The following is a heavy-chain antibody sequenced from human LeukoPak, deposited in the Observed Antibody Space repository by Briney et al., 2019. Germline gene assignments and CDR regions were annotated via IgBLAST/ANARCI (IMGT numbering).Heavy chain of an antibody. J-gene: IGHJ4*02. CDR1: RGSVSSGDYY. CDR2: ISYSGST. Sequence: SETLSLTCTVSRGSVSSGDYYWTWIRQPPGKGLEWIGYISYSGSTNYNPSLKSRVTISMDTSKNQISLKLSSVTAADTAVYYCARFPYYYDSSGLYWGQGTLVTVSS. CDR3: ARFPYYYDSSGLY. D-gene: IGHD3-22*01. V-gene: IGHV4-61*08.